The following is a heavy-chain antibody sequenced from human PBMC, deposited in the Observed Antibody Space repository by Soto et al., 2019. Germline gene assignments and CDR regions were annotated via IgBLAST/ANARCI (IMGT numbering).Heavy chain of an antibody. CDR2: ISGSGEHT. D-gene: IGHD2-8*01. Sequence: GGSLRLSCAAAGFTFKDHAMNWVRHAPGKGLEGLSVISGSGEHTYSAASVKGRCTISRDNSKKIMYLQMDRLRVEDTALYYCARDRMLYATDYFYPMDVWGQGTTVTVSS. CDR1: GFTFKDHA. V-gene: IGHV3-23*01. CDR3: ARDRMLYATDYFYPMDV. J-gene: IGHJ6*02.